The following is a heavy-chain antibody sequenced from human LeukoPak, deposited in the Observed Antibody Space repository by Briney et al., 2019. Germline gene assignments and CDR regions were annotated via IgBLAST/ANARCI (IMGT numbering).Heavy chain of an antibody. CDR2: IYYGGST. CDR1: GGSISSSSYY. V-gene: IGHV4-39*07. Sequence: SETLSLTCTVSGGSISSSSYYWGWIRQPPGKGLEWIGSIYYGGSTYYNPSLKSRVTISVDTSKNQFSLKLSSVTAADTAVYYCARGIAGDYWGQGTLVTVSS. D-gene: IGHD6-13*01. CDR3: ARGIAGDY. J-gene: IGHJ4*02.